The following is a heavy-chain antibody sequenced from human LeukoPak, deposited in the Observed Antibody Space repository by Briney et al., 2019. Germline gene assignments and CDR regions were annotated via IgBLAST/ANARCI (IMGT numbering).Heavy chain of an antibody. J-gene: IGHJ1*01. D-gene: IGHD6-13*01. Sequence: SETLSLTCGVSGASVSSIGYSWSWIRQPPGKGLEWIGYIYHSGSTYYNPSLKSRVTISVDRSKNQFSLKLSSVTAADTAVYYCAQIGSEDGSSWPAGEYFQHWGQGTLVTVSS. CDR3: AQIGSEDGSSWPAGEYFQH. V-gene: IGHV4-30-2*01. CDR2: IYHSGST. CDR1: GASVSSIGYS.